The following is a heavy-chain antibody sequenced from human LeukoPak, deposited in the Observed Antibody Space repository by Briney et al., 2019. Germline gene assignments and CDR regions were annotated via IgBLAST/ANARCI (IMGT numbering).Heavy chain of an antibody. Sequence: ASVKVSCKASGYTFTSYDINWVRQATGQGLEWMGWMNPNSGNTGYAQKFQGRVTMTRNTSISTAYMELSSLRSEDTAVYYCARVQKYSGYVEDRWGQGTLVTVSS. V-gene: IGHV1-8*01. CDR3: ARVQKYSGYVEDR. J-gene: IGHJ5*02. CDR1: GYTFTSYD. CDR2: MNPNSGNT. D-gene: IGHD5-12*01.